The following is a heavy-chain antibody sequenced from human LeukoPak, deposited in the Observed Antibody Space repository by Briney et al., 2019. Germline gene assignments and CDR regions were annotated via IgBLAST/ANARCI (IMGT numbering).Heavy chain of an antibody. CDR1: GGSFSGYY. V-gene: IGHV4-34*01. D-gene: IGHD2-2*01. CDR3: AIPQLLSYYFDY. J-gene: IGHJ4*02. CDR2: INHSGST. Sequence: SETLSLTCAVYGGSFSGYYWSWIRQPPGKGLEWIGEINHSGSTNYNPSLKSRVTISVDTSKSQFSLKLSSVTAADTAVYYCAIPQLLSYYFDYWGQGTLVTVSS.